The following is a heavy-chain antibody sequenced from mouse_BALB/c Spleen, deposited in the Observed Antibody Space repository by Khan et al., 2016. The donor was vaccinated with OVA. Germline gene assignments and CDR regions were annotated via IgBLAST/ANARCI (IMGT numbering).Heavy chain of an antibody. J-gene: IGHJ2*01. Sequence: EVQLVESGPGLVKPSQSLSLTYTVTGYSITSGYAWNWIRQFPGNKLEWMGYISYSGGTSYNPSLKSRISITRDTSTNQFFLQLNSVTTEDIATYYCARGNYYGYCFDYWGQGTPLTVSA. D-gene: IGHD1-1*01. CDR3: ARGNYYGYCFDY. CDR2: ISYSGGT. CDR1: GYSITSGYA. V-gene: IGHV3-2*02.